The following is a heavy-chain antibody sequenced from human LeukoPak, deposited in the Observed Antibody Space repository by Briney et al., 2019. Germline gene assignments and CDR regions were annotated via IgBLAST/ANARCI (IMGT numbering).Heavy chain of an antibody. CDR1: GYTFTSYV. D-gene: IGHD6-13*01. CDR3: AREGYSSSWNYFDY. J-gene: IGHJ4*02. Sequence: ASVKVSCKASGYTFTSYVINWVRQAPGQGVEWMGWISAYNGNTNYAQKLQGRVTMTTDTSTSTAYMELRSLRSDDTAVYYCAREGYSSSWNYFDYWGQGALVTVSS. CDR2: ISAYNGNT. V-gene: IGHV1-18*01.